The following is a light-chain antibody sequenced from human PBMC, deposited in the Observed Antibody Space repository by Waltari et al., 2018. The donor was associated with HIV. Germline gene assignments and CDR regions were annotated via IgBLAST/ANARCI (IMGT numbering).Light chain of an antibody. CDR3: YSTDSSDKV. CDR1: ALPKKY. Sequence: SYELTQPPSVSVSPGQTARITCSGDALPKKYAYWYQQKSGQAPVLVIYEDSKRPSGIPERVSGSSSGTTSTLTISGAQVEDEADYYCYSTDSSDKVFGGGTKLTVL. CDR2: EDS. J-gene: IGLJ2*01. V-gene: IGLV3-10*01.